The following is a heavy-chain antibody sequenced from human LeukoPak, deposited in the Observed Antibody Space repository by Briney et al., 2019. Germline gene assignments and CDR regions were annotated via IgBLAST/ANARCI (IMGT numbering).Heavy chain of an antibody. D-gene: IGHD1-26*01. J-gene: IGHJ4*02. CDR1: GYTSTSYY. Sequence: ASVKVSCKASGYTSTSYYMHWVRQAPGQGLEWMGIINPSGGSTSYAQKFQGRVTMTRDMSTSTVYMELSSLRSEDTAVYYCARVGSQGGDYWGQGTLVTVSS. V-gene: IGHV1-46*01. CDR3: ARVGSQGGDY. CDR2: INPSGGST.